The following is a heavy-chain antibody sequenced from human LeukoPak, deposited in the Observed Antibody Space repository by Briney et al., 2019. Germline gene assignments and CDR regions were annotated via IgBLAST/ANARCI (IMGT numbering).Heavy chain of an antibody. D-gene: IGHD5-18*01. CDR3: ARGSVQLWLRDTYYYMDV. V-gene: IGHV3-20*04. CDR1: GFTFDDYA. CDR2: INWNGRIT. Sequence: GGSLRLSCAASGFTFDDYAMNWVRQVPVRGLEWVSGINWNGRITEYADSVKDRFTISRQNTKNSLYLYMNNLGGEDTALYFCARGSVQLWLRDTYYYMDVWGKGTTVTVSS. J-gene: IGHJ6*03.